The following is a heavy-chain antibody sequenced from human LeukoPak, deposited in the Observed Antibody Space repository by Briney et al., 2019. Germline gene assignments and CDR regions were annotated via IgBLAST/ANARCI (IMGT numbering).Heavy chain of an antibody. CDR2: IWYDGSNK. V-gene: IGHV3-33*01. Sequence: QPGRSLRLSCAASGFTFTTYGMDWVRQAPGKGLEWVALIWYDGSNKCYADSVKGRFTISRDNSKNTLYLQMDSLRAEDTAVYYCARARGCSSGDCQYSDYWGQGTLVTVSS. J-gene: IGHJ4*02. CDR1: GFTFTTYG. CDR3: ARARGCSSGDCQYSDY. D-gene: IGHD2-21*02.